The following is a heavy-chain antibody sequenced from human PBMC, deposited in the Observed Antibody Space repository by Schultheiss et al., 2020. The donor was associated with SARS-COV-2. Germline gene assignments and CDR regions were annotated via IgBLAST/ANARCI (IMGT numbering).Heavy chain of an antibody. V-gene: IGHV3-33*01. J-gene: IGHJ4*02. CDR1: GFTFSSYG. CDR3: ARDQGRYCSSTSCSPAFDY. Sequence: GGSLRLSCAASGFTFSSYGMHWVRQAPGKGLEWVAVIWYDGSNKYYADSVKGRFTISRDNAKNSLYLQMNSLRAEDTAVYYCARDQGRYCSSTSCSPAFDYCGQGTLVTVSS. CDR2: IWYDGSNK. D-gene: IGHD2-2*01.